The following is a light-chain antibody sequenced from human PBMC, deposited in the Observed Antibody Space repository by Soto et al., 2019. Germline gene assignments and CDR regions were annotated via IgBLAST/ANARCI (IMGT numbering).Light chain of an antibody. J-gene: IGKJ1*01. CDR1: QSISSW. CDR3: QQYNSYSRT. CDR2: DAS. V-gene: IGKV1-5*01. Sequence: IQMAQSPSTLSASVGDRVTITCRASQSISSWLAWYQQRPGKPPKLLIYDASSLESGVPSRFRGRGSGTEFTLTISSLQPDDVETYYCQQYNSYSRTFGQGTKVDIK.